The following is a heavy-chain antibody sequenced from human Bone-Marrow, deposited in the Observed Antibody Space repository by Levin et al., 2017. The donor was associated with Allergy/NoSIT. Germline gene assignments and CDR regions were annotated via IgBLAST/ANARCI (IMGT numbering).Heavy chain of an antibody. V-gene: IGHV4-34*01. Sequence: SQTLSLTCAVYGGSFRGYYWSWIRQPPGKGLEWIGEINHSGSTNYNPSLKSRVTISVDTSKHQFSLKLSSVTAADTAVYYCARAQWELAPFDYWGQGTLVTVSS. CDR2: INHSGST. CDR3: ARAQWELAPFDY. D-gene: IGHD1-26*01. J-gene: IGHJ4*02. CDR1: GGSFRGYY.